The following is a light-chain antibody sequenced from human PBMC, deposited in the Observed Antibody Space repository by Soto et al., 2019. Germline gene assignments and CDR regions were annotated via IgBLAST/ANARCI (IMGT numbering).Light chain of an antibody. V-gene: IGLV2-14*01. J-gene: IGLJ1*01. Sequence: QSALTQPASVSGSPGQSITISCTGTSSVVGFYNHVSWYQQHPGKAPKLMISDVTNRPSGVSDRFSGSKSGNTASLTISGLQTVDEAESYCMSYTTSIIYVVGSGTKVNVL. CDR2: DVT. CDR1: SSVVGFYNH. CDR3: MSYTTSIIYV.